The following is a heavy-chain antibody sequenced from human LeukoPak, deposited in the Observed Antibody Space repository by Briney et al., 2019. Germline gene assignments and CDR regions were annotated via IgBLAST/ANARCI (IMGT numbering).Heavy chain of an antibody. V-gene: IGHV4-59*01. CDR3: ARVLLWFGELGWFDP. D-gene: IGHD3-10*01. Sequence: SETLSLTCTVSGGSISSYYWSWIRQPPGKGLEWIGDIYYSGSTNYNPSLKSRVTISVDTSKNQFSLKLSSVTAADTAVYYCARVLLWFGELGWFDPWGQGTLVTVSS. J-gene: IGHJ5*02. CDR1: GGSISSYY. CDR2: IYYSGST.